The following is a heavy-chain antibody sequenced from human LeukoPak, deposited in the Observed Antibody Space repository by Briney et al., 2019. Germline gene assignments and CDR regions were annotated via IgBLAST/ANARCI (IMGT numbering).Heavy chain of an antibody. Sequence: PGGSLRLSCAASGFTFSSYWMSWIRQAPGKGLEWVANINKDGGEKYYVDSVKGRFTISRDNAKNSLYLQMNSLRAEDTAVYYCARNSLLGDKDYYFDYWGQGTLVTVSS. CDR1: GFTFSSYW. V-gene: IGHV3-7*01. J-gene: IGHJ4*02. CDR2: INKDGGEK. D-gene: IGHD4-17*01. CDR3: ARNSLLGDKDYYFDY.